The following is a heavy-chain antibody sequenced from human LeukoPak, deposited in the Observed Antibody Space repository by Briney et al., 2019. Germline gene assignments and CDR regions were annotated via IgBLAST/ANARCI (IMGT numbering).Heavy chain of an antibody. J-gene: IGHJ4*02. CDR1: GGSISSSSYY. V-gene: IGHV4-39*01. D-gene: IGHD5-24*01. CDR2: IYYSGST. Sequence: PSETLSLTCDVSGGSISSSSYYWGWIRQPPGKGLEWIGSIYYSGSTYYNPSLKSRVTISVDTSKNQFSLKLSSVTAADTAVYYCARHSTQWLPDYISRDEANYFDYWGQGTLVTVSS. CDR3: ARHSTQWLPDYISRDEANYFDY.